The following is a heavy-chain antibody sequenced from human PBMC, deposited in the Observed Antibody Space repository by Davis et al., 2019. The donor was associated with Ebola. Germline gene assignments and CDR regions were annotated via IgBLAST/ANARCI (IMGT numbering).Heavy chain of an antibody. CDR3: ARVSNYYYYYGMDV. Sequence: SETLSLTCAVYGGSFSGYYWSWIRQPPGKGLEWIGEINHSGSTNYNPSPSVRSRVSMSIDRSKNQFSLKLSSVTAADTAVYYCARVSNYYYYYGMDVWGQGTTVTVSS. V-gene: IGHV4-34*01. CDR2: INHSGST. J-gene: IGHJ6*02. D-gene: IGHD4-11*01. CDR1: GGSFSGYY.